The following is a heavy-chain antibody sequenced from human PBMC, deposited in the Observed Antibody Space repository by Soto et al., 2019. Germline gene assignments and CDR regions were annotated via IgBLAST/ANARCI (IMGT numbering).Heavy chain of an antibody. D-gene: IGHD1-26*01. CDR3: AGLGGRGSYYVSSYDFDY. CDR1: GGSISSEGYY. CDR2: IYHSGST. J-gene: IGHJ4*02. V-gene: IGHV4-39*07. Sequence: SSETLSLTCTVSGGSISSEGYYWSWFRQLPGKGLEWIGEIYHSGSTNYNPSLKSRVTISVDKSKNQFSLKLSSVTAADTAVYYCAGLGGRGSYYVSSYDFDYWGQGTLVTV.